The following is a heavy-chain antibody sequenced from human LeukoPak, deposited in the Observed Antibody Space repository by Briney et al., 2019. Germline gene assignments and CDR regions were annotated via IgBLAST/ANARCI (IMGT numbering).Heavy chain of an antibody. CDR3: ARGSSTYSSSWGDY. D-gene: IGHD6-13*01. CDR1: GFTFSSYG. CDR2: IWYDGSNK. V-gene: IGHV3-33*01. Sequence: GGSLRLSCAASGFTFSSYGMHWVRQAPGKRLEWVAVIWYDGSNKYYADSVKGRFTISRDNSKNTLYLQMNSLRAEDTAVYYCARGSSTYSSSWGDYWGQGTLVTVSS. J-gene: IGHJ4*02.